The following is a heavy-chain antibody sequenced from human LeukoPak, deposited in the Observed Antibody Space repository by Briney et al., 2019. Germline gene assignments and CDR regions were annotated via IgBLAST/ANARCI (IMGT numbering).Heavy chain of an antibody. CDR2: IYYSGST. CDR3: ARHLRYCSSTSCYQLDY. Sequence: SETLSLTCTVSGGSISSYYWSWIRQPPGKGLEWIGYIYYSGSTNYNPSLKSRVTISVDTSKNQFSLKLSSVTAADTAVYYCARHLRYCSSTSCYQLDYWGQGTLVTVSS. CDR1: GGSISSYY. J-gene: IGHJ4*02. D-gene: IGHD2-2*01. V-gene: IGHV4-59*01.